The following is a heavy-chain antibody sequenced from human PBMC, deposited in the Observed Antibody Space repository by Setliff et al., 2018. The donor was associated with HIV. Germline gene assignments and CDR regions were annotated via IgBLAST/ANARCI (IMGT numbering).Heavy chain of an antibody. Sequence: KTSETLSLTCTVSGETIRNGFYYWHWMRQPPGKGLEWIGSIYYSGSTHYKSSLKSRVTISVDTSKNQFSLTLNSVTAADTAVFYCARGSRQLTIFGVVFKTNYYFMDVWGKGTAVTVSS. CDR3: ARGSRQLTIFGVVFKTNYYFMDV. D-gene: IGHD3-3*01. J-gene: IGHJ6*03. CDR2: IYYSGST. V-gene: IGHV4-39*07. CDR1: GETIRNGFYY.